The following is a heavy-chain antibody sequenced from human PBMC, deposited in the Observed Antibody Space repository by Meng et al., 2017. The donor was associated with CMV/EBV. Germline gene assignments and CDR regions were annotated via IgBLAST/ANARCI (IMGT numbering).Heavy chain of an antibody. CDR3: ARVQVWYQLLYYFDY. D-gene: IGHD2-2*01. CDR1: GFTFSSYS. J-gene: IGHJ4*02. Sequence: GGSLRLSCAASGFTFSSYSMNWVRQAPGKGLEWVSSISSSSSYIYYADSVKGRSTISRDNAKNSLYLQMNSLRAEDTAVYYCARVQVWYQLLYYFDYWGQGTLVTVSS. CDR2: ISSSSSYI. V-gene: IGHV3-21*01.